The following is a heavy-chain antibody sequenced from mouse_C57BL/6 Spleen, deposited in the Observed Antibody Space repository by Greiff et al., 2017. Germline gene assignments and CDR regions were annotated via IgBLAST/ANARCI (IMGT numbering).Heavy chain of an antibody. D-gene: IGHD2-1*01. Sequence: VQLQQSGAELVRPGTSVKMSCKASGYTFTNYWIGWAKQRPGHGLEWIGDIYPGGGYTNYNEKFKGKATLTADKSSSTAYMQFSSLTSEDSAIYYCARGCIYYGGGYAMDYWGQGTSVTVSS. CDR2: IYPGGGYT. CDR3: ARGCIYYGGGYAMDY. V-gene: IGHV1-63*01. CDR1: GYTFTNYW. J-gene: IGHJ4*01.